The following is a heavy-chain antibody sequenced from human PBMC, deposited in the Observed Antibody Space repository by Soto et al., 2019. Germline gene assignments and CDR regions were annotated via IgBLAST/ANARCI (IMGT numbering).Heavy chain of an antibody. Sequence: QVQLQESGPGLVKPSQTLSLTCTVSGGSISSGDYYWSWIRQPPGKGLEWIGYIYYSGSTYYNPSLKSRVTISVDTSKNQFSLKLSSVTAADTAVYYCARDLGYCSGGSCGFDYWGQGTLVTVSS. CDR1: GGSISSGDYY. J-gene: IGHJ4*02. V-gene: IGHV4-30-4*01. CDR2: IYYSGST. CDR3: ARDLGYCSGGSCGFDY. D-gene: IGHD2-15*01.